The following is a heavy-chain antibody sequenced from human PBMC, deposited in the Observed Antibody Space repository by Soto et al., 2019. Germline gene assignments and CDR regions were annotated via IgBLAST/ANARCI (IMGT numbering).Heavy chain of an antibody. CDR3: ASVYCSSTSSYPYGMDV. V-gene: IGHV5-10-1*01. Sequence: GESLKISCNGSGYSFTSYWISWVRQMPGKGLEWMGRIDPSDSYTNYSPSFQGHVTISADKSISTAYLQWSSLKASDTAMYYCASVYCSSTSSYPYGMDVWGQGTTVTVSS. D-gene: IGHD2-2*01. CDR1: GYSFTSYW. CDR2: IDPSDSYT. J-gene: IGHJ6*02.